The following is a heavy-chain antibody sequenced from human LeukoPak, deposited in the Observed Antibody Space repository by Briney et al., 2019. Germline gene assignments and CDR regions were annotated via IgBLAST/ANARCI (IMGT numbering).Heavy chain of an antibody. J-gene: IGHJ6*03. Sequence: SETLSLTCTVSGVSISSYYWSWIRQPPGKGLEWIGYIYYSGSTNYNPSLKSRVTISVDTSKNQFSLKLSSVTAADTAVYYCATKIVGATAGYYYYYMDVWGKGTTVTVSS. CDR2: IYYSGST. CDR1: GVSISSYY. CDR3: ATKIVGATAGYYYYYMDV. V-gene: IGHV4-59*01. D-gene: IGHD1-26*01.